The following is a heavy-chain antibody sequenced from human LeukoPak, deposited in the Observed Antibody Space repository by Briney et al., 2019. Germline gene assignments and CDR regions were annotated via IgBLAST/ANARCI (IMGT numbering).Heavy chain of an antibody. CDR3: ARDSRFWGRYYFDY. V-gene: IGHV4-38-2*02. CDR1: GFTFSSYW. J-gene: IGHJ4*02. CDR2: IYHSGST. D-gene: IGHD3-16*01. Sequence: GSLRLSCAASGFTFSSYWMSWIRQPPGKGLEWIGSIYHSGSTYYNPSLKSRVTISVDTSKNQFSLKLSSVTAADTAVYYCARDSRFWGRYYFDYWGQGTLVTVSS.